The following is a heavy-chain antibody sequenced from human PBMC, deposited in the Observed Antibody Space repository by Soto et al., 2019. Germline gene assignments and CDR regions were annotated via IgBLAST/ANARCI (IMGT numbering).Heavy chain of an antibody. CDR3: VLGGIAVAGIDY. CDR1: GFTFSSYA. J-gene: IGHJ4*02. V-gene: IGHV3-23*01. CDR2: ISGSGGST. D-gene: IGHD6-19*01. Sequence: GGSLRLSCAASGFTFSSYAMSWVRQAPGKGLEWVSAISGSGGSTYYADSVKGRFTISRDNSKNTLYLQMNSLRAEDTAVYYCVLGGIAVAGIDYWGQGTLVTVSS.